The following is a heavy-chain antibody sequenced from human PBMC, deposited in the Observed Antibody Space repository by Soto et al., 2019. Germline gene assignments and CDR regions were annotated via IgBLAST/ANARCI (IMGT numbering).Heavy chain of an antibody. J-gene: IGHJ4*02. D-gene: IGHD2-2*01. CDR2: IYYSGST. CDR3: ARRQITSDWYLPFDS. CDR1: GGSIISNSYH. V-gene: IGHV4-39*01. Sequence: QLQLQESGPGLVKASETLSLICAVSGGSIISNSYHWGWIRQPPGKGLEWIGTIYYSGSTYYNPSLRSRVTISVDTSKNQSSLKLTSVTAADTAVYYCARRQITSDWYLPFDSWGQGTLVTVSS.